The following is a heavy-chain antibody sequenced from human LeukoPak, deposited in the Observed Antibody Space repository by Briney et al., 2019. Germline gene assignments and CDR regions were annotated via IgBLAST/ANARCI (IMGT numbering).Heavy chain of an antibody. J-gene: IGHJ6*02. CDR2: INHSGST. Sequence: SETLSLTCAVYGGSFSGYYWSWIRQPPGKGLEWIGEINHSGSTNYNPSLKSRVTISVDTSKNQFSLKLSSVTAADTAVYYCSRLTNYGYHYYYGMDVWGQGTTVTVSS. D-gene: IGHD3-10*01. CDR1: GGSFSGYY. CDR3: SRLTNYGYHYYYGMDV. V-gene: IGHV4-34*01.